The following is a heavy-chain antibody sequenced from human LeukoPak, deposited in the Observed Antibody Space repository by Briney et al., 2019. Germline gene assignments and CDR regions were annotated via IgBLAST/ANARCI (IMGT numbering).Heavy chain of an antibody. CDR2: ISAYNGDT. J-gene: IGHJ3*02. D-gene: IGHD6-6*01. CDR3: ARSMTPVDAFDI. Sequence: GASVKVSCKASGYTFTSYGISWVRQAPGQGLEWMGWISAYNGDTNYAQNLQGRDTMTTDTSTSTAYMELRSLRSDDTAVYYCARSMTPVDAFDIWGQGTMVTVSS. CDR1: GYTFTSYG. V-gene: IGHV1-18*01.